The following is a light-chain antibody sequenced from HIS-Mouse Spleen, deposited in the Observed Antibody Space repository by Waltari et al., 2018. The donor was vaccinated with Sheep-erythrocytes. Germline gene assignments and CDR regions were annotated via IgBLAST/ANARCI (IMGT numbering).Light chain of an antibody. V-gene: IGLV2-8*01. CDR2: EVS. CDR1: SSDVGGYNY. Sequence: QSALTQPRSVSGSPGQSVTISCTGTSSDVGGYNYVSWYQQHPGKAPKLMIYEVSKRASGVPDRVSGSKSGKPASLTVSGLQAEDEADYYCSSYAGRNNLVFGGGTKLTVL. CDR3: SSYAGRNNLV. J-gene: IGLJ2*01.